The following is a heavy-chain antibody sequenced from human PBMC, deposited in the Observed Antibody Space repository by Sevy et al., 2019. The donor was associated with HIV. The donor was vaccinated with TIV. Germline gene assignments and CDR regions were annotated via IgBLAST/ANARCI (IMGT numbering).Heavy chain of an antibody. J-gene: IGHJ4*02. CDR3: ARDRVGATSGYDY. D-gene: IGHD1-26*01. CDR2: IYYSGST. Sequence: SETLSLTCTVSGGSISSYYWSWIRQPPGKGLEWIGYIYYSGSTNYNPSLKSRVPISVDTSKNQFSLKLSSVTAADTAVYYCARDRVGATSGYDYWGQGTLVTVSS. CDR1: GGSISSYY. V-gene: IGHV4-59*13.